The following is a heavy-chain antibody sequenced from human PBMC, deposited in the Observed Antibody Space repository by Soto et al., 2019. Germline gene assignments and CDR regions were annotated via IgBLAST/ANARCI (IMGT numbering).Heavy chain of an antibody. CDR1: GGAFRGYF. Sequence: SETLSLTCAVSGGAFRGYFWSWIRQSPAKGLEWIGEINDSGNTYYNPSFKSRLTISVDTSTSQISLRLTSVTAADSAVYYCQGGDFWGQGTRVTVS. D-gene: IGHD3-16*01. V-gene: IGHV4-34*01. CDR3: QGGDF. CDR2: INDSGNT. J-gene: IGHJ4*02.